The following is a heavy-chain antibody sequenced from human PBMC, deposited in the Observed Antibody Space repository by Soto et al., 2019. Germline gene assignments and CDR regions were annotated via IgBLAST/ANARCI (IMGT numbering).Heavy chain of an antibody. CDR1: GFTFSSYA. CDR3: AKPFVVVIAPFDY. J-gene: IGHJ4*02. V-gene: IGHV3-23*01. Sequence: EVQLLESGGGLVQPGGSLRLSCAASGFTFSSYAMSWVRQAPGKGLEWVSAITGSGGSTYYADSVKGRFTISRDNSRNTLYLQMNSLGAEDTALYYCAKPFVVVIAPFDYWGQGTLVTVSS. CDR2: ITGSGGST. D-gene: IGHD2-21*01.